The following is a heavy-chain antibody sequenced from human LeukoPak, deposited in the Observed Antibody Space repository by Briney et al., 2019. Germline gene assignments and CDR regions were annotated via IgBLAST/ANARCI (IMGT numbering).Heavy chain of an antibody. Sequence: SETLSLTCAVYGGSFSGYYWSWIRQPPGKGLEWIGEINHSGSTNYNPSLKSRVTISVDTSKNQLSLKLSSVTAADTAVYYCARGRLYYYDSSGYYYWGQGTLVTVSS. J-gene: IGHJ4*02. CDR3: ARGRLYYYDSSGYYY. D-gene: IGHD3-22*01. CDR1: GGSFSGYY. V-gene: IGHV4-34*01. CDR2: INHSGST.